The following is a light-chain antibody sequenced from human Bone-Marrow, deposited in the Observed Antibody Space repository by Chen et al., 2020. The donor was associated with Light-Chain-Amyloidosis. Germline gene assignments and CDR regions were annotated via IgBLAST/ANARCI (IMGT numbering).Light chain of an antibody. CDR1: NIGSTS. CDR3: QVWDRSSDRPV. V-gene: IGLV3-21*02. J-gene: IGLJ3*02. Sequence: SYVLTQPSSVSVAPGQTATIACGGNNIGSTSVHWSQQTPGQAPLLVDYDDSDRPSGIPERLSGSNSGNTATLTISRVEAGDEADYYCQVWDRSSDRPVFGGGTKLTVL. CDR2: DDS.